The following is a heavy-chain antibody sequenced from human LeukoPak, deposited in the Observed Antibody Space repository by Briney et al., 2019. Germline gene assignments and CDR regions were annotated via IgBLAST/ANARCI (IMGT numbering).Heavy chain of an antibody. CDR2: ISGSGGST. Sequence: GGSLRLSCAASGFTFSSYAMSWVRQAPGKGLEWVSAISGSGGSTYYADSVKGRFTISRDNSKNTLYLQMNSLRAEDTAVYYCAKDLAYSSGWSYYYYYGMDVWGQGTTVTVSS. CDR1: GFTFSSYA. D-gene: IGHD6-19*01. J-gene: IGHJ6*02. V-gene: IGHV3-23*01. CDR3: AKDLAYSSGWSYYYYYGMDV.